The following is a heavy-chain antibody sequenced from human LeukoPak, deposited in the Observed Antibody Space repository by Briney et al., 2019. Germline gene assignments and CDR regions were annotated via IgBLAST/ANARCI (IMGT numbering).Heavy chain of an antibody. D-gene: IGHD6-13*01. CDR1: GYSFTSYW. CDR2: IYPGDSDT. CDR3: ARHPYSSSWSEFDY. Sequence: GASLKISCKGSGYSFTSYWIGWVRPMPGKGLEWMGIIYPGDSDTRYSPSFQGQVTISADKSISTAYLQWSSLKASDTAMYYCARHPYSSSWSEFDYWGQGTLVTVSS. V-gene: IGHV5-51*01. J-gene: IGHJ4*02.